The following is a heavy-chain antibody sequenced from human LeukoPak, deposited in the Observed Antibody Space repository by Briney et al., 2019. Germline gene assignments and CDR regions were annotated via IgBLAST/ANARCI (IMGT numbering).Heavy chain of an antibody. V-gene: IGHV4-59*08. J-gene: IGHJ4*02. CDR2: IYYSGST. CDR1: GGSISSYY. CDR3: ARAPLGYSYVLLCVG. Sequence: SETLSLTCTVSGGSISSYYWSWIRQPPGKGLEWIGYIYYSGSTNYNPSLKSRVTISVDTSKNQFSLKLSSVTAADTAVYYCARAPLGYSYVLLCVGWGQGTLVTVSS. D-gene: IGHD5-18*01.